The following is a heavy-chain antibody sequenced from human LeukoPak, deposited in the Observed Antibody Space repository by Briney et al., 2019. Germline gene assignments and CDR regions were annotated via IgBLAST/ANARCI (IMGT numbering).Heavy chain of an antibody. CDR2: FDPEDGET. CDR1: GYILTELS. CDR3: ATDRDTMVQGVITAFDI. D-gene: IGHD3-10*01. J-gene: IGHJ3*02. V-gene: IGHV1-24*01. Sequence: ASVKVSCKVSGYILTELSMHWVRQAPGKGLEWMGGFDPEDGETIYAQKFQGRVTMTEDTSTDTAYMELSSLRSEDTAVYYCATDRDTMVQGVITAFDIWGQGTMVTVSS.